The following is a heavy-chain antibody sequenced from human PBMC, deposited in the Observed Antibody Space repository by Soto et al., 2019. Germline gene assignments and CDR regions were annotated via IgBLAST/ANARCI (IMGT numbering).Heavy chain of an antibody. CDR2: ISGSSGTT. Sequence: PGGSLRLSCAASGFTFSSYAMSWVRQAPGKGLEWVSAISGSSGTTYYADSVKGRFTISRDNSKNTLYLLMTSLRAEDTAVYYCAKTPMIAVVIDAFDIWGQGTKVTVSS. CDR3: AKTPMIAVVIDAFDI. J-gene: IGHJ3*02. V-gene: IGHV3-23*01. CDR1: GFTFSSYA. D-gene: IGHD3-22*01.